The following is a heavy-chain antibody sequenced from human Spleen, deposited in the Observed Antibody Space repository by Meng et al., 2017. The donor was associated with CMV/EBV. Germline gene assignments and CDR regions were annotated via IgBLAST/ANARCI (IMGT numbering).Heavy chain of an antibody. Sequence: SLNGYYWSWIRQPPGKGLEWIGEINHRAATNYNPPLTGRVTMSVDTSTNHFSLRLSSVTAADAAVYYCARTIRASSSGWFDPWGQGTLVTVSS. J-gene: IGHJ5*02. CDR3: ARTIRASSSGWFDP. D-gene: IGHD6-6*01. CDR1: SLNGYY. V-gene: IGHV4-34*13. CDR2: INHRAAT.